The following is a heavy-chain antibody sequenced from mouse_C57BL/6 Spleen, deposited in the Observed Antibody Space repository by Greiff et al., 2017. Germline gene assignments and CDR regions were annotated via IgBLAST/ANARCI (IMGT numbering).Heavy chain of an antibody. CDR2: IDPEDGET. CDR1: GFNIIDYY. D-gene: IGHD1-1*01. Sequence: EVKLQESGAELVKPGASVKLSCTASGFNIIDYYMHWVKQRTEQGLEWIGRIDPEDGETKYAPKFQGKATITADTSSNTAYLQLSSLTSEDAAVYYCSRNNYGCSYDFDYWGQGTTLTVSS. J-gene: IGHJ2*01. CDR3: SRNNYGCSYDFDY. V-gene: IGHV14-2*01.